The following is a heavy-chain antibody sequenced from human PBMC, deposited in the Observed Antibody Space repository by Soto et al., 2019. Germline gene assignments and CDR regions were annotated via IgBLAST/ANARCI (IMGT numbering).Heavy chain of an antibody. J-gene: IGHJ4*02. V-gene: IGHV1-18*01. D-gene: IGHD2-2*01. CDR3: AREYCTSARCYLPDY. CDR1: GYTFTTYG. CDR2: TSTYNGNT. Sequence: QVQLVQSGAEVKKPGASVKVSCQASGYTFTTYGISWVRQAPGQGLEWMGWTSTYNGNTNYAQKVHGRVTLTTERSTTTAYMELRSLRSDDTAVYYCAREYCTSARCYLPDYWGQGTLVTVSS.